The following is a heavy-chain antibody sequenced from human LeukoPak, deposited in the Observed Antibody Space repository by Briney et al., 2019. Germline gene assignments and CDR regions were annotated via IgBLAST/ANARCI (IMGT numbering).Heavy chain of an antibody. D-gene: IGHD6-13*01. Sequence: PSETLSLTCAVYGGSFSGYYWSWIRQPPGKGLEWIGEINHSGSTNYNPSLKSRVTISVDTSKNQFSLKLSSVTAADTAVYYCARSRPKYSSSWYWFDPWGQGTLVTVSS. CDR3: ARSRPKYSSSWYWFDP. CDR1: GGSFSGYY. J-gene: IGHJ5*02. CDR2: INHSGST. V-gene: IGHV4-34*01.